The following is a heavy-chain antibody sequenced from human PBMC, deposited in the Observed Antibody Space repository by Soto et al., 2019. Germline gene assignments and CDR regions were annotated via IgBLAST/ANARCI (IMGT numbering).Heavy chain of an antibody. CDR1: GFTFSSYA. CDR3: AKDSSWSIFGVVTSYNWFDP. V-gene: IGHV3-23*01. D-gene: IGHD3-3*01. CDR2: ISGSGGST. J-gene: IGHJ5*02. Sequence: GGSLRLSCAASGFTFSSYAMSWVRQAPGKGLEWVSAISGSGGSTYYADSVKGRFTITRDNSKNTMYLQMNSLRAEDTAVYYCAKDSSWSIFGVVTSYNWFDPWGQGTLVTVSS.